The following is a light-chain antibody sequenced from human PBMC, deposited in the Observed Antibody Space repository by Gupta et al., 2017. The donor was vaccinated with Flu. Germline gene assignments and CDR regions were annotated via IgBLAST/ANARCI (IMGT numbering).Light chain of an antibody. V-gene: IGKV1-39*01. Sequence: DIQMTQSPSSLSASVGDRVTITCRASQSISSYLNWYQQKPAKAPKLLIYAASSLQSGVPSRFSGSGSGTDFTLTISSLQPEDFATYYCQQSYSTLLTFGGGTXVEIK. J-gene: IGKJ4*01. CDR2: AAS. CDR1: QSISSY. CDR3: QQSYSTLLT.